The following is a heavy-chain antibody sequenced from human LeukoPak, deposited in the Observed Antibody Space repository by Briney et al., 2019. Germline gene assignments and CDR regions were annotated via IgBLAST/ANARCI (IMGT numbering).Heavy chain of an antibody. CDR1: GSTFTSYG. D-gene: IGHD3-22*01. CDR2: ISASNGNT. CDR3: ARFRYDSSGPSGVDY. J-gene: IGHJ4*02. Sequence: ASVKVSCKASGSTFTSYGISWVRQAPGQGREGMGGISASNGNTNYAQKLQGRVTMTTDTSTSTAYMELRSLRSDDTAVYYCARFRYDSSGPSGVDYWGQGTLVTVSS. V-gene: IGHV1-18*01.